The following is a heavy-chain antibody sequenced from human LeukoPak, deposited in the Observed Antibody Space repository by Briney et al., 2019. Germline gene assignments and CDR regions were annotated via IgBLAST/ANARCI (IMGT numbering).Heavy chain of an antibody. V-gene: IGHV3-15*01. CDR2: IKSKTDGGTT. D-gene: IGHD4-23*01. J-gene: IGHJ4*02. CDR1: GFTFSNAW. Sequence: GGSLRLSCAASGFTFSNAWMSWVRQAPGKGLEWVGRIKSKTDGGTTDYAAPVKGRFTISRDDSKNTLYLQMNSLKTEDTAVYYCTTDYGGTYYFDYWGQGTLVTVSS. CDR3: TTDYGGTYYFDY.